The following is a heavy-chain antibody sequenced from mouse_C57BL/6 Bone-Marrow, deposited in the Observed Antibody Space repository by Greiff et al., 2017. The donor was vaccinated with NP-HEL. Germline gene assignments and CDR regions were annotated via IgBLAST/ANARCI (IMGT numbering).Heavy chain of an antibody. J-gene: IGHJ3*01. D-gene: IGHD2-5*01. CDR2: IDPSDSYT. CDR1: GYTFTSYW. CDR3: ASSNAWFAY. Sequence: QVQLQQPGAELVMPGASVKLSCKASGYTFTSYWMHWVKQRPGQGLEWIGEIDPSDSYTNYNQKFKGKSTLTVDKSSSTAYMQLSSLTSEDSAVYYCASSNAWFAYWGQGTLGTVSA. V-gene: IGHV1-69*01.